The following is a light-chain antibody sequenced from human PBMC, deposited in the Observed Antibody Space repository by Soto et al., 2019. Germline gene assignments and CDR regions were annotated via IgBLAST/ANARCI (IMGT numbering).Light chain of an antibody. Sequence: DIQMTQSPSTLSASVGDRVTITCRASQNINTWLAWYQQKPGKAPNLLIYKASTLESGVPSRFSGSGSGTEFTLTISSLQPADFATYYCQQYNSYWTFGPGTTGDIK. CDR3: QQYNSYWT. J-gene: IGKJ1*01. CDR2: KAS. CDR1: QNINTW. V-gene: IGKV1-5*03.